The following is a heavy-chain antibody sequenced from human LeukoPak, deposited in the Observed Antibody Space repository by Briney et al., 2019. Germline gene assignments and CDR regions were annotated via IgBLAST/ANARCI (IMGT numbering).Heavy chain of an antibody. D-gene: IGHD3-16*01. V-gene: IGHV3-48*02. Sequence: GGCLRLSCAASGFTFSSDNMSWGREAPGKGGEWMSNIKTRGSIIFYADSVKGGFTISRENAENSLYLQMNSLRDEDTAVYYCARDAYCASDYWGQGTLVTVSS. J-gene: IGHJ4*02. CDR1: GFTFSSDN. CDR3: ARDAYCASDY. CDR2: IKTRGSII.